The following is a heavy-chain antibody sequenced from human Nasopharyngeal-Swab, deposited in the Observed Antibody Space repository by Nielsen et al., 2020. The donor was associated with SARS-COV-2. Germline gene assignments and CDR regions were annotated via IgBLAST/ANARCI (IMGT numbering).Heavy chain of an antibody. CDR3: AKGRVTIFGVVIIDYYYYMDV. V-gene: IGHV3-30*18. Sequence: GRSLRLSCAASGFTFSSYGMHWVRQAPGKGLEWVAVISYDGNYKYYADSVQGRFTISRDNSKNTLFLQMNSLRAEDTAVYYCAKGRVTIFGVVIIDYYYYMDVWGKGTTVTVSS. CDR1: GFTFSSYG. J-gene: IGHJ6*03. CDR2: ISYDGNYK. D-gene: IGHD3-3*01.